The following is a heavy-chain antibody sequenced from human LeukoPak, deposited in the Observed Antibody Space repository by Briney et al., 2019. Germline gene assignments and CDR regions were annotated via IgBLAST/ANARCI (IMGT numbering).Heavy chain of an antibody. CDR2: INAGNGNT. CDR3: ARGPVAVAGLDVGDC. Sequence: GASVKVSCKASGYTFTSYAMHWVRQAPGQRLEWMGWINAGNGNTKYSQKFQGRVTITRDTSASTAYMELSSLRSEDTAVYYCARGPVAVAGLDVGDCWGQGTLVTVSS. V-gene: IGHV1-3*01. CDR1: GYTFTSYA. D-gene: IGHD6-19*01. J-gene: IGHJ4*02.